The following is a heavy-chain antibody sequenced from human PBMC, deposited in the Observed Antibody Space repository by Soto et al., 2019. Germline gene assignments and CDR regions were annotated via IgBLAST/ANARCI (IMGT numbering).Heavy chain of an antibody. CDR1: GYTFTSYA. Sequence: QVQLVQSGAEVKKPGASVKVSCKASGYTFTSYAMHWVRQAPGQRLEWMGWINAGHGNTKYSRKFQGRATITRDPSARTDYREMSRLRCEATAVYYCARDLGGWPHYWGQGTLGTVSS. V-gene: IGHV1-3*01. D-gene: IGHD2-15*01. CDR2: INAGHGNT. CDR3: ARDLGGWPHY. J-gene: IGHJ4*02.